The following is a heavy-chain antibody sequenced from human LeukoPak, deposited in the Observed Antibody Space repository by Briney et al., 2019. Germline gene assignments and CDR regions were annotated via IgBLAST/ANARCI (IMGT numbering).Heavy chain of an antibody. Sequence: PSETLSLTCTVSGGSISNSSYYWGWIRQPPGKGLEWTGTIYYTGVTYYNPSLKSRVTISVDTSKNQFSLKLSSVTAADTAVYYCARGCIYSSSWYYFDYWGQGTLVTVSS. V-gene: IGHV4-39*07. CDR2: IYYTGVT. CDR1: GGSISNSSYY. CDR3: ARGCIYSSSWYYFDY. D-gene: IGHD6-13*01. J-gene: IGHJ4*02.